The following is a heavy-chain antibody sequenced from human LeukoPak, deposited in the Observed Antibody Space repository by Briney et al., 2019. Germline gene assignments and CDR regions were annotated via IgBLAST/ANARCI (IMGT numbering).Heavy chain of an antibody. CDR2: IYYSGST. Sequence: SETLSLTCTVSGGSISSSSYYWGWIRQTPGKGLEWIGSIYYSGSTYYNPSLKSRVTISVDTSKNQFSLKLSSVTAADTAVYYCAKNGDRGAYCTGGTCYPYFYYYMDVWGKGTTVTI. CDR3: AKNGDRGAYCTGGTCYPYFYYYMDV. D-gene: IGHD2-15*01. V-gene: IGHV4-39*07. J-gene: IGHJ6*03. CDR1: GGSISSSSYY.